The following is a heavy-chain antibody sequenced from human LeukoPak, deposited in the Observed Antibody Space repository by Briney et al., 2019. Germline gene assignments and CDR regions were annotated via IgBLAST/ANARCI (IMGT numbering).Heavy chain of an antibody. CDR3: WKVQMDDYGDDGNVY. J-gene: IGHJ4*02. Sequence: PGGSLRLSCAASGLTFSSYAMTWVRQGPGKGLEWVSAISGSGVNTHYSDSVKGRFTISRDNSKNTLDLQINSLRVEDTAVYYCWKVQMDDYGDDGNVYWGEGTLVTVSS. V-gene: IGHV3-23*01. CDR2: ISGSGVNT. D-gene: IGHD4-17*01. CDR1: GLTFSSYA.